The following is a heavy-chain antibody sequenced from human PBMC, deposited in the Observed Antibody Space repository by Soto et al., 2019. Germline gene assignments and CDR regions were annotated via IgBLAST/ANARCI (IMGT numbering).Heavy chain of an antibody. V-gene: IGHV4-59*01. D-gene: IGHD2-15*01. CDR2: VYYSGST. CDR1: GGSIFSSY. CDR3: ARVTAASSWFDP. Sequence: PSETLSLTCTVSGGSIFSSYWTWIRQPPGKGLEGIGNVYYSGSTNYNPSLKSRITISVDTSKKQFSLNLSSVTAADTAVYYCARVTAASSWFDPWGQGTPVPVSS. J-gene: IGHJ5*02.